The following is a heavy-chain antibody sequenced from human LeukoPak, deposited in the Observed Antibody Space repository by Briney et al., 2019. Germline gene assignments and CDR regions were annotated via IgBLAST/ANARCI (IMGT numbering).Heavy chain of an antibody. Sequence: QPGGSLRLSCAASGFTFSSYGMHWVRQAPGKGLEWVSAISGRGANTYYADSVKGRFTISRDNSKNTLYMQMNSLRAEDTAVYYCAKAVVIVPTATPFDYWGQGTLVTVSS. CDR3: AKAVVIVPTATPFDY. CDR1: GFTFSSYG. J-gene: IGHJ4*02. V-gene: IGHV3-23*01. D-gene: IGHD2-2*01. CDR2: ISGRGANT.